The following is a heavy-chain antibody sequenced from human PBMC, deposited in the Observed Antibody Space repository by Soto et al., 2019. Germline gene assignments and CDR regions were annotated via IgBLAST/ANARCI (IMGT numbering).Heavy chain of an antibody. CDR2: IKQDGSEK. J-gene: IGHJ6*02. CDR1: GFTFSSYW. CDR3: ARIASTGRGWDV. D-gene: IGHD6-13*01. Sequence: EVQLVESGGGLVQPGGSLRLSCADSGFTFSSYWMSWVRQAPVKGLEWVGNIKQDGSEKNYVDSVKGRFTISRDNTKNSLYLQMNRLRAGDTAVYYCARIASTGRGWDVWGQGTTVVVSS. V-gene: IGHV3-7*01.